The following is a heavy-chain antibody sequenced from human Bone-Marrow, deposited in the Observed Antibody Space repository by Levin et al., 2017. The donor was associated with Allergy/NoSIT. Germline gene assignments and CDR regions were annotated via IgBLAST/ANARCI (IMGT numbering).Heavy chain of an antibody. D-gene: IGHD6-13*01. CDR1: GGSIISSSYY. CDR3: ARQFWAAAGIDPFDN. V-gene: IGHV4-39*01. Sequence: SETLSLTCTVSGGSIISSSYYWAWIRQSPGRGLEWIGSIYYSGNTNTYYNPSLKSRVTISGDTSKNQFSLKLSSVTAADTAVYYCARQFWAAAGIDPFDNWGQGTLITVSS. CDR2: IYYSGNTNT. J-gene: IGHJ4*02.